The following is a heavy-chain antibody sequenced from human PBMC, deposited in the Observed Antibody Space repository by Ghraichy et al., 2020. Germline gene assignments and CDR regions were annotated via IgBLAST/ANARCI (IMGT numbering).Heavy chain of an antibody. CDR3: ARDRLTIAARFYYGMDV. J-gene: IGHJ6*02. D-gene: IGHD6-6*01. Sequence: GSLRLSCAASGFTVSSNYMSWVRQAPGKGLEWVSIIYSGGNTYYADSVKGRFTISRDNSKNTLYLQMNSLRAEDTAVYYCARDRLTIAARFYYGMDVWGQGTTVTVSS. CDR2: IYSGGNT. V-gene: IGHV3-66*01. CDR1: GFTVSSNY.